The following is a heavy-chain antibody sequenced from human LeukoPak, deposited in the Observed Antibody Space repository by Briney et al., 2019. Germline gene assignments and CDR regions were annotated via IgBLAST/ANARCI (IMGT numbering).Heavy chain of an antibody. D-gene: IGHD5-24*01. Sequence: GGSLRLSCAASGFTFSSYGMHWVRQAPGKGLEWVAFIRYDGSNKYYADSVKGRFTISRDNSKNTLYLQMNSLRAEDTAVYYCVRDASRIRDGYNNAWDYWGQGTLVTVSS. CDR2: IRYDGSNK. CDR1: GFTFSSYG. V-gene: IGHV3-30*02. CDR3: VRDASRIRDGYNNAWDY. J-gene: IGHJ4*02.